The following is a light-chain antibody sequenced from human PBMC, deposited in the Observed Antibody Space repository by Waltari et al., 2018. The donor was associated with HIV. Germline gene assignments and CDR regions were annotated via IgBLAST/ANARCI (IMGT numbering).Light chain of an antibody. CDR2: DTS. CDR3: QQYNNWPPWT. J-gene: IGKJ1*01. Sequence: EIVMTQSPATLSVSPGERATLSSKASQSVSSNLAWYQQRPGQAPRLLIFDTSSRATGIPARFSGTGSGTEFTLTISDLQSEDFAVYYCQQYNNWPPWTFGQGTKVEI. CDR1: QSVSSN. V-gene: IGKV3-15*01.